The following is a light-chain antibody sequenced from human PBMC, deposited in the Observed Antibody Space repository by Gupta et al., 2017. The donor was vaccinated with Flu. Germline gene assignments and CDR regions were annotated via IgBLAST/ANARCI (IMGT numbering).Light chain of an antibody. V-gene: IGLV1-51*02. Sequence: NSNIGNNYVSWYQQLPGTAPKLLIYENNQRPSEIPARFSGSKSGTSATLGITELQTGDEADYYCVAWDTSLSAGVFGGGTKLTVL. CDR2: ENN. J-gene: IGLJ3*02. CDR1: NSNIGNNY. CDR3: VAWDTSLSAGV.